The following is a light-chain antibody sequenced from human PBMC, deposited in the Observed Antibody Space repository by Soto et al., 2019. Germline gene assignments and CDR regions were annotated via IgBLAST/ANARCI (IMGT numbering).Light chain of an antibody. CDR3: QQYGDSPRT. Sequence: IVLTQSPATLSLSPGERATLSCRASQSVSRNYLAWYQHKPGQAPTLLIYGASRRTPGIPDRFSGRGSGTDFTLTISGLEPEDFAVYYCQQYGDSPRTFGQGTKVDIK. V-gene: IGKV3-20*01. CDR2: GAS. J-gene: IGKJ1*01. CDR1: QSVSRNY.